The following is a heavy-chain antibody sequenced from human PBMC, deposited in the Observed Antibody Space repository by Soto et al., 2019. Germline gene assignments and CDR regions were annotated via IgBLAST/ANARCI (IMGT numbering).Heavy chain of an antibody. CDR1: GFPFDDYA. CDR2: INSDGSIT. D-gene: IGHD1-1*01. V-gene: IGHV3-74*01. CDR3: ARAPTEGYN. J-gene: IGHJ4*02. Sequence: TGGSLRLSCAASGFPFDDYAMHWVRQAPGKGLVWFSRINSDGSITTYADSVKGRFTVSRDNAKNTLYLQMNSLRAEDTAVYYCARAPTEGYNWGQGTLVTVSS.